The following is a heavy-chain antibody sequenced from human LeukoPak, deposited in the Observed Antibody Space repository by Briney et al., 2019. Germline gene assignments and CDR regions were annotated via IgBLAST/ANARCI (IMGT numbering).Heavy chain of an antibody. J-gene: IGHJ3*02. CDR3: AKDLGYSYGGGDAFDI. Sequence: PGGSLRLSCAASGFTFSSYGMHWVRQAPGKGLEWVAFIRYDGSNKYYADSVKGRFTISRDNSKNTLYLQMNSLRAEDTAVYYCAKDLGYSYGGGDAFDIWGQGTMVTVSS. V-gene: IGHV3-30*02. CDR2: IRYDGSNK. CDR1: GFTFSSYG. D-gene: IGHD5-18*01.